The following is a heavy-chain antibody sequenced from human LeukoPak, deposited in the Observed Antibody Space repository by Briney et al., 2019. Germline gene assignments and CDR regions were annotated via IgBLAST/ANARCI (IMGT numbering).Heavy chain of an antibody. V-gene: IGHV3-15*01. D-gene: IGHD1-26*01. CDR1: GFTFSDAW. Sequence: PGGSLRLSCAASGFTFSDAWMSWVRQAPGKGLEWVGRIKSKTDGGTTDYAAPVKGRFTISRDDSKNTLYLQMNSLKTEDTAVYYCTTRGGSFSIFDYWGQGTLVTVSA. CDR2: IKSKTDGGTT. J-gene: IGHJ4*02. CDR3: TTRGGSFSIFDY.